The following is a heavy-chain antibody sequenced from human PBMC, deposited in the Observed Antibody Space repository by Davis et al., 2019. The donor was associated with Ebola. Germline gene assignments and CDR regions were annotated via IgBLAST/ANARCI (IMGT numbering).Heavy chain of an antibody. CDR3: ARPPHTVTTGGGAFDI. CDR2: IYPGDSDT. J-gene: IGHJ3*02. CDR1: GYSFITYW. V-gene: IGHV5-51*01. Sequence: PGGSLRLSCKTSGYSFITYWIGWVRQMPGKGLEWMGTIYPGDSDTRYSPSFQGQVTISADKSTSTAYLQWSSLKASDTAMYYCARPPHTVTTGGGAFDIWGQGTLVTVSS. D-gene: IGHD4-17*01.